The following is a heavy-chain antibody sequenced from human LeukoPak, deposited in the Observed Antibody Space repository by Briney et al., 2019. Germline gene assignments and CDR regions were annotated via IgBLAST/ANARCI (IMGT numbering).Heavy chain of an antibody. CDR1: GFTFSSYA. D-gene: IGHD3/OR15-3a*01. V-gene: IGHV3-23*01. Sequence: GGSLRLSCAASGFTFSSYAMSWVRQAPGKGLEWVSAISGSGGSTYYADSVKGRFTISRDNSKNTPYLQMNSLRAEDTAVYYCAKAGGSVVGPLDYWGQGTLVTVSS. J-gene: IGHJ4*02. CDR3: AKAGGSVVGPLDY. CDR2: ISGSGGST.